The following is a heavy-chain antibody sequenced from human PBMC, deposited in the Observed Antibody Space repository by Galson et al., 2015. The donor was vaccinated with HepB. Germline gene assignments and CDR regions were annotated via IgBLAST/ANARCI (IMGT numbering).Heavy chain of an antibody. J-gene: IGHJ4*02. Sequence: SCKASGFTFSTYAMHWVRQAPGEGLEWVAIITHDGNNKCYADSVKGRFTISRDNSKNMLYLEMNSLRPEDTAVYYCARDSRDSSSWYQMDYWGQGTLVTVSS. CDR1: GFTFSTYA. D-gene: IGHD6-13*01. V-gene: IGHV3-30-3*01. CDR3: ARDSRDSSSWYQMDY. CDR2: ITHDGNNK.